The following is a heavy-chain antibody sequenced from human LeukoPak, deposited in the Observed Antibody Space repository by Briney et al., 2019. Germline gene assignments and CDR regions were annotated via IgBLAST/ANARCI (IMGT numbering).Heavy chain of an antibody. V-gene: IGHV3-48*03. CDR1: GFTFSSYE. D-gene: IGHD6-13*01. CDR2: ISSSGSTI. CDR3: ARVGYSSSWYGSFDY. J-gene: IGHJ4*02. Sequence: PGGSLRLCCAASGFTFSSYEMNWVRQAPGKGLEWVSYISSSGSTIYYADSVKGRFTISRDNAKNSLYLQMNSLRAEDTALYHCARVGYSSSWYGSFDYWGQGTLVTVSS.